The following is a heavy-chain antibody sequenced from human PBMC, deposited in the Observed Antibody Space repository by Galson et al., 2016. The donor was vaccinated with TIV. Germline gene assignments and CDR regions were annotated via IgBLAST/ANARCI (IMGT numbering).Heavy chain of an antibody. Sequence: SLRLSCAASGFTFSSWHMDWVRQAPGEGLEWISFITYTSATIYYADSVKGRFTVSRDNAKNSLYLQMNSLRAEDTAVYYCARPGNYDGDRRGAFDLWGLGTMVTVSP. CDR2: ITYTSATI. J-gene: IGHJ3*01. CDR1: GFTFSSWH. D-gene: IGHD4-23*01. V-gene: IGHV3-48*04. CDR3: ARPGNYDGDRRGAFDL.